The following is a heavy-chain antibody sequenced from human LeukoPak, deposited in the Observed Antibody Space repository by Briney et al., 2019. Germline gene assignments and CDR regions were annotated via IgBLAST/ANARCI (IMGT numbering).Heavy chain of an antibody. J-gene: IGHJ4*02. CDR2: ISSSSSPI. V-gene: IGHV3-48*04. Sequence: PGGSLRLSCAASGFTFSSYWMSWVRQAPGKGLEWVSYISSSSSPIYYADSVKGRFTISRDDAKNSLYLQMNSLRAEDTAVYYCAFRGFDYWGQGILVTVSS. CDR3: AFRGFDY. CDR1: GFTFSSYW. D-gene: IGHD3-16*01.